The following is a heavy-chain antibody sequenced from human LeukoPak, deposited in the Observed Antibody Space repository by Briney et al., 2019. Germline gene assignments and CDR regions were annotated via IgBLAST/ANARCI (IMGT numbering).Heavy chain of an antibody. CDR2: IKSDGSSS. CDR1: GFTLSNSW. CDR3: ARSQSGGFDP. D-gene: IGHD3-10*01. Sequence: GGSLRLSCAASGFTLSNSWMHWVRQPPGKGLVWVSRIKSDGSSSIYADSVKGRFTISRDNAKNTLYLQMNSLRAEDTAVYYCARSQSGGFDPWGQGTLVTVSS. V-gene: IGHV3-74*01. J-gene: IGHJ5*02.